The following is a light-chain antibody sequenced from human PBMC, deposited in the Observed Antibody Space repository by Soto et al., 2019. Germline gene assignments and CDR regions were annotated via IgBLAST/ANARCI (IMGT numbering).Light chain of an antibody. J-gene: IGKJ1*01. V-gene: IGKV3-15*01. CDR2: GSA. CDR3: QQYHSWPA. CDR1: QSVFSS. Sequence: EIVMTQSPATLSVSPGERATLSCRASQSVFSSLAWYQQRPGQAPRLLIYGSATRATGIPDRFSGSGSGTEFTLTISSLQSEDSAVYYCQQYHSWPAFGQGTKVELK.